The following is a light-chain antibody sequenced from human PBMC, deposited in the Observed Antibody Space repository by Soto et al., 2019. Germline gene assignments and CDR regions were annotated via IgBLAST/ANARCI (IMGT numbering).Light chain of an antibody. CDR1: QSVNSN. CDR3: LQSSDWPFT. CDR2: GAS. J-gene: IGKJ2*01. V-gene: IGKV3-15*01. Sequence: ETVMTQSPATLSVSPGERATLSCRASQSVNSNLAWYQQKPGQAPRVLIYGASTRANGVPARFTGSGSGTQFTLTISSLQSEDSAIYYCLQSSDWPFTFGQGTKVDIK.